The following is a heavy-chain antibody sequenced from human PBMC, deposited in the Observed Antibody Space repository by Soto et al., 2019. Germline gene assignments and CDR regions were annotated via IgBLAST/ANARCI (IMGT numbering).Heavy chain of an antibody. Sequence: EVQLVESGGGLVQPGGSLRLSCAASGFTVSSNYMSWVSQAPGKGLEWVAVIYSGSSTYYADSVKASFTISRDNSKHPLYLQMNSLRAEDTAVYYCARDGAFAIGGQGTMVTVSS. J-gene: IGHJ3*02. CDR3: ARDGAFAI. CDR2: IYSGSST. CDR1: GFTVSSNY. V-gene: IGHV3-66*01.